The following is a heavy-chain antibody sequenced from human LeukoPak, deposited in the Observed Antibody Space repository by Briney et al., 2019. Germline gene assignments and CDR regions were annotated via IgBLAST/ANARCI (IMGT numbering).Heavy chain of an antibody. CDR3: ARNRIPTSITPDS. Sequence: GGSLRLSCAASGFSFSTYGMHWVRQAPDKGLEWVAVIPYDSSNEYYTDSVRGRFTISRDNSKNTLYLQMNSLRPEDTAVYYCARNRIPTSITPDSWGQGTLVTVSS. CDR2: IPYDSSNE. CDR1: GFSFSTYG. V-gene: IGHV3-30*03. D-gene: IGHD2-2*02. J-gene: IGHJ5*01.